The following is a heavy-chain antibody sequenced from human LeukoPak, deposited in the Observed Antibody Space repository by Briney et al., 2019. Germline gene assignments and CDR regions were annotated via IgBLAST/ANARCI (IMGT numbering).Heavy chain of an antibody. V-gene: IGHV3-23*01. D-gene: IGHD3-10*01. CDR3: AKGTGNLPYYYYGMDV. Sequence: GGSLRLSCAASGFTFSSYAMSWVRQAPGKGLEWVSAISGSGGSTYYADSVKGRFTIPRDNSKNTLYLQMNSLRAEDTAVYYCAKGTGNLPYYYYGMDVWGQGTTVTVSS. CDR2: ISGSGGST. J-gene: IGHJ6*02. CDR1: GFTFSSYA.